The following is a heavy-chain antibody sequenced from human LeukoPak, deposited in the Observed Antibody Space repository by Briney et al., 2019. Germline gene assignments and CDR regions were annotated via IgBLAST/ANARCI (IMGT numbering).Heavy chain of an antibody. J-gene: IGHJ3*02. CDR1: GGTFSSYT. D-gene: IGHD2-2*01. V-gene: IGHV1-69*02. CDR3: ASVVVPAATDAFDI. CDR2: IIPILGIA. Sequence: SVKVSCKASGGTFSSYTISWVRQAPGQGLEWMGRIIPILGIANYAQKFQGRVTITADKSTSTAYMELSSLRSEDTAVYYSASVVVPAATDAFDIWGQGTMVTVSS.